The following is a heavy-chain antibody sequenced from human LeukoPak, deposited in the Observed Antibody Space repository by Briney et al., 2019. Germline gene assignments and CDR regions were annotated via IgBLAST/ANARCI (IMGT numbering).Heavy chain of an antibody. V-gene: IGHV4-39*01. J-gene: IGHJ5*02. CDR2: IYYSGRT. CDR3: ARHYGP. CDR1: GGSVSSGDYY. Sequence: PSETLSLTCTVSGGSVSSGDYYWSWIRQSPGKGLEWIGCIYYSGRTYYSPSLKSRVTIPVDTSKNQFSLKLNSVTAADTAVYYCARHYGPWGQGTLVTVSS. D-gene: IGHD3-10*01.